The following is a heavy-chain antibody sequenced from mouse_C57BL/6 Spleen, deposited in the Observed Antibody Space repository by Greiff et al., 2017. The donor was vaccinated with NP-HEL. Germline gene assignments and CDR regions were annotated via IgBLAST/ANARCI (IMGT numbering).Heavy chain of an antibody. CDR2: ISYDGSN. J-gene: IGHJ2*01. V-gene: IGHV3-6*01. CDR1: GYSITSGYY. Sequence: EVQLQESGPGLVKPSQSLSLTCSVTGYSITSGYYWNWIRQFPGNKLEWMGYISYDGSNNYNPSLKNRISITRDTSKNQFFLKLNSVTTEDTATYYCARVGSGYTDYWGQGTTLTVSS. D-gene: IGHD3-2*02. CDR3: ARVGSGYTDY.